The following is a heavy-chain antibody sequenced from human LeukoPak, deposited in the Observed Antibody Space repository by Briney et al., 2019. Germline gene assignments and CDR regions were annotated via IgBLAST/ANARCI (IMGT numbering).Heavy chain of an antibody. CDR1: GGTFSSYA. J-gene: IGHJ4*02. D-gene: IGHD4-17*01. CDR2: ISAYNGNT. CDR3: ARSKGGGYGDHYLSPN. Sequence: ASVKVSCKASGGTFSSYAISWVRQAPGQGLEWMGWISAYNGNTNYAQKLQGRVTMTTDTSTSTAYMELRSLRSDDTAVYYCARSKGGGYGDHYLSPNWGQGTLVTVSS. V-gene: IGHV1-18*01.